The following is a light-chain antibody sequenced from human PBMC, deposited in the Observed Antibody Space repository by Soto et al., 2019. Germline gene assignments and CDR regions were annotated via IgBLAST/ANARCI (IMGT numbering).Light chain of an antibody. CDR3: QQRSNWPSWT. CDR2: AAS. V-gene: IGKV3-11*01. J-gene: IGKJ1*01. CDR1: QSVSSY. Sequence: EIVLTQSPATLSLSPGERATLSYRASQSVSSYLAWYQQKPGQPPRLLIYAASNRSTGIPARFSGSGSGTDFTLTISSLEPEDFAVYYCQQRSNWPSWTFGQGTKVDIK.